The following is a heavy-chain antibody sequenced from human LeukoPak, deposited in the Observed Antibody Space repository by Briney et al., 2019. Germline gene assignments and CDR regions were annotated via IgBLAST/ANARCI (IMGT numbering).Heavy chain of an antibody. D-gene: IGHD3-10*01. V-gene: IGHV1-2*06. CDR1: GYTFTGYY. J-gene: IGHJ5*02. CDR3: ARGERSIAVFLWFGEFDP. CDR2: INPNSGGT. Sequence: ASVKVSCKASGYTFTGYYMHWVRQAPGQGLEWMGRINPNSGGTNYAQKFQGRVTMTRDTSISTAYMELSRLRSDDTAVYYCARGERSIAVFLWFGEFDPWGQGTLVTVSS.